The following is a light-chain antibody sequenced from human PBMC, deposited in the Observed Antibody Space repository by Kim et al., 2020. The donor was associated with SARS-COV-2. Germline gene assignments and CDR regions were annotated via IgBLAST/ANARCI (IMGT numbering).Light chain of an antibody. V-gene: IGLV3-21*04. J-gene: IGLJ2*01. CDR3: QVWDSSSDHRVV. Sequence: GKRGRGSCGGKRMGSKGGEWYQQKAGQAPVLVIYYDSDRHSGIGERCSGSNAGNTATLTISRVEAGDEADYYCQVWDSSSDHRVVFGGGTQLTVL. CDR1: RMGSKG. CDR2: YDS.